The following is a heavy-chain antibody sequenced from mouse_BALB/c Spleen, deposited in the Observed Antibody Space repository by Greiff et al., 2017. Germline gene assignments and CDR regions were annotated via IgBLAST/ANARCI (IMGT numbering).Heavy chain of an antibody. CDR3: ARHEGLRRGGDYYAMDY. J-gene: IGHJ4*01. CDR2: ISSGGSYT. V-gene: IGHV5-9-3*01. CDR1: GFTFSSYA. Sequence: DVKLVESGGGLVKPGGSLKLSCAASGFTFSSYAMSWVRQTPEKRLEWVATISSGGSYTYYPDSVKGRFTISRDNAKNTLYLQMSSLRSEDTAMYYCARHEGLRRGGDYYAMDYWGQGTSVTVSS. D-gene: IGHD2-2*01.